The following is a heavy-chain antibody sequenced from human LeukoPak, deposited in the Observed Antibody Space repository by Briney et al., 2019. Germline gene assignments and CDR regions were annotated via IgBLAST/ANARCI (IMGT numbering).Heavy chain of an antibody. D-gene: IGHD3-16*01. Sequence: GGSLRLSCAASGFTFSDSWMSWVRQAPGEGLEEVANVNPDGSAKDYVDSVKGRFTISRDNAGNSLYLQMSSRRAEDTAVYYCATYTHWVAGDVWGQGTTVTVSS. CDR3: ATYTHWVAGDV. CDR2: VNPDGSAK. CDR1: GFTFSDSW. V-gene: IGHV3-7*01. J-gene: IGHJ6*02.